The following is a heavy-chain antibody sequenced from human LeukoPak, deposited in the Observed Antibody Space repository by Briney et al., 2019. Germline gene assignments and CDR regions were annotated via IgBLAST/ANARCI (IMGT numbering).Heavy chain of an antibody. CDR1: GFTFDDYA. J-gene: IGHJ4*02. V-gene: IGHV3-9*01. D-gene: IGHD6-25*01. CDR2: ISWNSGSI. CDR3: AKDISSGAAAGGDY. Sequence: GGSLRLSCAASGFTFDDYAMHWVRQAPGKGLEWVSGISWNSGSIGYADSVKGRFTISRDNAKNSLYLQMNSLRAEDTALFYCAKDISSGAAAGGDYWGQGTLVTVSS.